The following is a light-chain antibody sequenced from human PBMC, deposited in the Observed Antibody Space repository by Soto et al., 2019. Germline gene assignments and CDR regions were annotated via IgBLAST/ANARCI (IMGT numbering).Light chain of an antibody. CDR1: QSVSNW. CDR2: DAS. J-gene: IGKJ1*01. V-gene: IGKV1-5*01. CDR3: QQYNSYWT. Sequence: DIQMTQSPSTLSASVGDRVTITCRASQSVSNWLAWYQQKPGQVPKVLIFDASTLERGVPSRFSGSGSGTEFTLTINSLQPDDFATYYCQQYNSYWTFGQGTKVDIK.